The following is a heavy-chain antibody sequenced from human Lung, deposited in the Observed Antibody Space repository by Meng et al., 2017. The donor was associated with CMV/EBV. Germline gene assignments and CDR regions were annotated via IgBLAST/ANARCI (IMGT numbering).Heavy chain of an antibody. Sequence: SCAASGFTFSSYSMNWVRQAPGKGLEWVSSISSSSSYIYYADSVKGRFTISRDNAKNSLYLQMNSLRAEDTAVYYCAKDWSRYCTSTSCYKPWFDPWXQGTLVTVSS. CDR3: AKDWSRYCTSTSCYKPWFDP. J-gene: IGHJ5*02. CDR1: GFTFSSYS. D-gene: IGHD2-2*01. CDR2: ISSSSSYI. V-gene: IGHV3-21*04.